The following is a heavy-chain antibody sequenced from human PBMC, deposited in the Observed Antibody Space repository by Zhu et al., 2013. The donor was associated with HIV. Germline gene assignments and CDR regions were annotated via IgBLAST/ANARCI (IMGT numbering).Heavy chain of an antibody. Sequence: QSGAEVKKPGASVKVSCKTSGYTFTSYGLSWVRQAPGQGLEWMGWISAYNGNTNSAQKLQDRVTMATDTSTSTAYMELRSLRSDDTAVYYCARTPYSGSYYFDSWGQGTLVTVSS. CDR2: ISAYNGNT. J-gene: IGHJ4*02. CDR3: ARTPYSGSYYFDS. V-gene: IGHV1-18*01. D-gene: IGHD1-26*01. CDR1: GYTFTSYG.